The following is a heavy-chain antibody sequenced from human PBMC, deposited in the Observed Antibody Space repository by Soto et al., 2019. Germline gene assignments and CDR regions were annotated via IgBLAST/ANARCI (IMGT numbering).Heavy chain of an antibody. CDR1: GYTFTSYD. CDR3: ARGYYYDFWSGYYSWFDP. CDR2: MNPNSGNT. D-gene: IGHD3-3*01. V-gene: IGHV1-8*01. J-gene: IGHJ5*02. Sequence: ASVKVSCKASGYTFTSYDINWVRQATGQGLEWMGWMNPNSGNTGYAQKFQGRVTMTRNTSISTAYMELSSLRSEDTAVYYCARGYYYDFWSGYYSWFDPWGQGTLVTVS.